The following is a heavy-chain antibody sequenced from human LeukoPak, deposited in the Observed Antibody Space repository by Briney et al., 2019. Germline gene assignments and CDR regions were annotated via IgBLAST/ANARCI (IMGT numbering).Heavy chain of an antibody. CDR3: AKDKRIAVAASVILANWFDP. CDR2: ISWNSGSI. Sequence: PGGSLRLSCAASGFTFDDYAMRWVRQAPGKGLEWVSGISWNSGSIGYADSVKGRFTISRDNAKNTLYLHMNSLRAEDTAVYYCAKDKRIAVAASVILANWFDPWGQGTLVTVSS. D-gene: IGHD6-19*01. V-gene: IGHV3-9*01. CDR1: GFTFDDYA. J-gene: IGHJ5*02.